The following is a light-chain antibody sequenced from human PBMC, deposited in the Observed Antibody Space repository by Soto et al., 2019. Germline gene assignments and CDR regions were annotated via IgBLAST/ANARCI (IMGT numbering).Light chain of an antibody. J-gene: IGKJ5*01. CDR3: HQRQYWPPIT. CDR1: LSVSVY. Sequence: EVVLTQSTATLSVSPGEGVTRWWRASLSVSVYLDWYPQKPGQAPRLLISEASNRATHIPARFSGSGSGTDFTLTISSLEPEAFAAYDGHQRQYWPPITLGPGTRLEI. V-gene: IGKV3-11*01. CDR2: EAS.